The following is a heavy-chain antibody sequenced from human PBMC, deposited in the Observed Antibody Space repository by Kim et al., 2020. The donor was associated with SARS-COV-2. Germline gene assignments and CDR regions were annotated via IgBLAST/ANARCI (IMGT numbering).Heavy chain of an antibody. Sequence: GGSLRLSCAASGFIFNNAWMSWVRHAPGKGLEWVGHIKSKTDGGTTDYAAPVKGRFTISRDDSKNTVYLQMNSLKTEDTAVYYCTTGTWIQLWLADYWGQGTLVTVSS. CDR2: IKSKTDGGTT. J-gene: IGHJ4*02. D-gene: IGHD5-18*01. CDR1: GFIFNNAW. CDR3: TTGTWIQLWLADY. V-gene: IGHV3-15*01.